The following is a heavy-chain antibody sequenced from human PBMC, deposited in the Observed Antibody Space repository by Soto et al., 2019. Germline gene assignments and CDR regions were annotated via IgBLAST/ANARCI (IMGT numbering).Heavy chain of an antibody. J-gene: IGHJ4*02. CDR1: GGSISTGDYY. CDR2: IYYSGST. CDR3: ARAEDYGGNSLDY. D-gene: IGHD4-17*01. V-gene: IGHV4-30-4*01. Sequence: QVQLQESGPGLVKPSQTLSLTCTVSGGSISTGDYYWSWIRQPPGKGLEWIGYIYYSGSTYYNPSLKIRVTISVDTSKNQFSLKLSSVTAADTAVYYCARAEDYGGNSLDYWGQGTLVTVAS.